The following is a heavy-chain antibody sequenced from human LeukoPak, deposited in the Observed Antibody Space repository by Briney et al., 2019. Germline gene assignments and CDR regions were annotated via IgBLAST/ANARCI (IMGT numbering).Heavy chain of an antibody. V-gene: IGHV3-30*04. CDR2: ISYDGSNK. Sequence: LPGGSLRLSCAASGFTFSSYAMHWVRQAPGKGLEWVAVISYDGSNKYYADSVKGRFTISRDNSKNTLYLQMNSLRAEDTAVYYCAREWELPSGVAFDIWGQGTMVTVSS. CDR1: GFTFSSYA. CDR3: AREWELPSGVAFDI. D-gene: IGHD1-26*01. J-gene: IGHJ3*02.